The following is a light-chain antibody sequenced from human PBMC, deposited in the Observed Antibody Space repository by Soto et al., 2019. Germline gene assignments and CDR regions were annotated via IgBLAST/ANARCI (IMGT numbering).Light chain of an antibody. CDR1: QGITSS. Sequence: DILMTQSPSTLSASVGDRVTITCRASQGITSSLAWYQQKPGKAPKLLIYKASTLESGVSSRFSGSGSGTEFTLPISSLQPDDFAPYYCQQYNSFSWTFGQGTKVEIK. CDR2: KAS. J-gene: IGKJ1*01. CDR3: QQYNSFSWT. V-gene: IGKV1-5*03.